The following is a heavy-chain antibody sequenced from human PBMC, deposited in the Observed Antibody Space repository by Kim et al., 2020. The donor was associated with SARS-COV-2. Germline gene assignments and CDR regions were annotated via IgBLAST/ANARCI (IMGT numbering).Heavy chain of an antibody. CDR1: GFTFSSYS. V-gene: IGHV3-48*04. CDR2: IDSSGSAI. Sequence: GGSLRLSCAASGFTFSSYSMNWVRQAPGKGLEWVSYIDSSGSAIYYADSVRGRFTISRDNAKNSLHLQMNSLRGEDTAVYYCSRYCSGGSCYSDTSPSGIDVWCHGTTVTVSS. D-gene: IGHD2-15*01. CDR3: SRYCSGGSCYSDTSPSGIDV. J-gene: IGHJ6*02.